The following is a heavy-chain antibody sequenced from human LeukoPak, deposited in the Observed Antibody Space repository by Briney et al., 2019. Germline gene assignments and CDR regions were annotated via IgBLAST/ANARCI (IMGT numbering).Heavy chain of an antibody. CDR1: GGSIRSGDYY. Sequence: SQTLSLTCTVSGGSIRSGDYYWSWIRQPPGKGLEQIGHIYYSGSTYYNPSLKSRVTISVDTSKNQFSLKLSSVTAAATAVYYCASCRYFDWLLSPWFDYWGQGTLVTVSS. J-gene: IGHJ4*02. D-gene: IGHD3-9*01. V-gene: IGHV4-30-4*01. CDR2: IYYSGST. CDR3: ASCRYFDWLLSPWFDY.